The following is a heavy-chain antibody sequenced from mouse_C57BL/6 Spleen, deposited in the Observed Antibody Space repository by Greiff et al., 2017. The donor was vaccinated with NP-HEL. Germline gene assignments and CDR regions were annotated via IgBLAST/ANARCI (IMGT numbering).Heavy chain of an antibody. CDR3: ARAKAMDY. CDR1: GYSITSGYY. J-gene: IGHJ4*01. CDR2: ISYDGSN. Sequence: EVQLVESGPGLVKPSQSLSLTCSVTGYSITSGYYWNWIRQFPGNKLEWMGYISYDGSNNYNPSLKNRISITRDTSKNQFFLKLNSVTTKDTATYYCARAKAMDYWGQGTSVTVSS. V-gene: IGHV3-6*01.